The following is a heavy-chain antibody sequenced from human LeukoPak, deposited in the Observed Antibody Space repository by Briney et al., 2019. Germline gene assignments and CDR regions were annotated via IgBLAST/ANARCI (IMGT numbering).Heavy chain of an antibody. Sequence: ASVKVSCKASGYTFTSYYMHWVRQAPGQGLEWMGIINPSSGSTSYAQKFQGRVTMTRDMSTSTVYMELSSLRSEDTAVYYCAREGSFGRPFDPWGQGTLVTVSS. CDR2: INPSSGST. J-gene: IGHJ5*02. CDR3: AREGSFGRPFDP. D-gene: IGHD3-10*01. CDR1: GYTFTSYY. V-gene: IGHV1-46*01.